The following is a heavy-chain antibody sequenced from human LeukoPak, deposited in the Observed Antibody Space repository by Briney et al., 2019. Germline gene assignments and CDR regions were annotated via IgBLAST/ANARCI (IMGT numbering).Heavy chain of an antibody. Sequence: GGSLRLSCAASGFTFSSYAMHWVRQAPGKGLEYVSAISSNGGSTYYANSVKGRFTISRGNSKNTLYLQMGSLRAEDMAVYYCARVSPMGSYFDYWGQGTLVTVSS. CDR3: ARVSPMGSYFDY. CDR1: GFTFSSYA. V-gene: IGHV3-64*01. J-gene: IGHJ4*02. D-gene: IGHD1-26*01. CDR2: ISSNGGST.